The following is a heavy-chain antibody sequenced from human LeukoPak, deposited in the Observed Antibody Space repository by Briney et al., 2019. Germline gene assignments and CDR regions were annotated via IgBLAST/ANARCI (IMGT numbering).Heavy chain of an antibody. CDR3: ARGGREYDFWSGYSDYMGV. D-gene: IGHD3-3*01. CDR1: GGSISSYY. CDR2: IKQDGSEK. V-gene: IGHV3-7*01. J-gene: IGHJ6*03. Sequence: ETLSLTCTVSGGSISSYYWSWVRQAPGKGLEWVANIKQDGSEKYYVDSVKGRFTISRDNAKNSLYLQMNSLRAEDTAVYYCARGGREYDFWSGYSDYMGVWGKGTTVTVSS.